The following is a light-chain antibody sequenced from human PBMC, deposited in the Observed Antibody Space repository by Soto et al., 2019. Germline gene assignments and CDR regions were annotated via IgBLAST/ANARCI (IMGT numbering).Light chain of an antibody. Sequence: DIQMTQSPSTLSASVGDRVTITCRASQSISIWLAWYQQKPGKAPKLLIYKASSLESGVPSRFSGSGSGTEFTLTISSLQPADFATYYCQQYNSYSLTFGQGTKVEIK. CDR3: QQYNSYSLT. J-gene: IGKJ1*01. V-gene: IGKV1-5*03. CDR1: QSISIW. CDR2: KAS.